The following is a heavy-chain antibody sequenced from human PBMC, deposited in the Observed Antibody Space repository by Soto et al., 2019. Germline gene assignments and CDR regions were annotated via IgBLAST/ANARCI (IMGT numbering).Heavy chain of an antibody. J-gene: IGHJ4*02. CDR1: GFSLSTSGVG. Sequence: SDPTLVNPTRTLTLTCTFSGFSLSTSGVGVGWIRQPPGKALEWLALIYWDDDKRYSPSLKSRLTITKDTSKSQVVLTMTNMDPVDTATYYCAHSVVSDYVWGSYRYSDYWGQGTLVTVSS. D-gene: IGHD3-16*02. CDR2: IYWDDDK. CDR3: AHSVVSDYVWGSYRYSDY. V-gene: IGHV2-5*02.